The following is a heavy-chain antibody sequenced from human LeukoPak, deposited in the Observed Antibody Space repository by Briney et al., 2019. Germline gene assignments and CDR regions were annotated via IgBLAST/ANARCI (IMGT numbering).Heavy chain of an antibody. CDR3: ARFNSGSYQHYFDY. CDR1: GGSISSSSYY. CDR2: IYYSGST. Sequence: NPSETLSLTCTVSGGSISSSSYYWGWIRQPPGKGLECIGSIYYSGSTYYNPSLKSRVTISIDTSKNQFSLKLSSVTAADTAMYYCARFNSGSYQHYFDYWGQGTLVTVSS. J-gene: IGHJ4*02. V-gene: IGHV4-39*07. D-gene: IGHD1-26*01.